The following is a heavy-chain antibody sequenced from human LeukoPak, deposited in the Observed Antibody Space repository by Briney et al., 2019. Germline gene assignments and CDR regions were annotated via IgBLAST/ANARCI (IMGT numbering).Heavy chain of an antibody. CDR2: INHSGST. D-gene: IGHD3-3*01. CDR3: ARAYYDFWSGYYTPYNVDY. Sequence: SETLSLTCAVDGGSFSGYYWSWIRQHPGKELEWIGEINHSGSTNYNPSLKSRVSISVDTSKNQFSLKLGSVTSADTAVYYCARAYYDFWSGYYTPYNVDYWGQGSLVTVSS. J-gene: IGHJ4*02. CDR1: GGSFSGYY. V-gene: IGHV4-34*01.